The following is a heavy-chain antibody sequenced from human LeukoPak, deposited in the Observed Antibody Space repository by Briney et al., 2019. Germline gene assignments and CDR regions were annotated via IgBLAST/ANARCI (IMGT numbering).Heavy chain of an antibody. CDR3: ARVWFGELLPDY. CDR2: INPNSGGT. J-gene: IGHJ4*02. V-gene: IGHV1-2*02. Sequence: ASVKVSCKASGYTFTGYYMHWVRQAPGQGLEWMGWINPNSGGTNYAQKFQGRVTMTKDTSISTAYMELSRLRSDDTAVYYCARVWFGELLPDYWGQGTLVTVSS. CDR1: GYTFTGYY. D-gene: IGHD3-10*01.